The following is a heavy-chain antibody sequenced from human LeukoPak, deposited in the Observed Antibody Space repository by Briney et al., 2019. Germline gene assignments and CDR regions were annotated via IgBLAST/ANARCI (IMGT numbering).Heavy chain of an antibody. D-gene: IGHD5-18*01. CDR3: AREPVDTAMGLTIDY. Sequence: KPSETLSLTCTVSGGSISSSSYYWGWIRQPPGKGLEWIGSIYYSGSTYYNPSLKSRVTISVDTSKNQFSLKLSSVTAADTAVYYCAREPVDTAMGLTIDYWGQGTLVTVSS. CDR1: GGSISSSSYY. CDR2: IYYSGST. V-gene: IGHV4-39*07. J-gene: IGHJ4*02.